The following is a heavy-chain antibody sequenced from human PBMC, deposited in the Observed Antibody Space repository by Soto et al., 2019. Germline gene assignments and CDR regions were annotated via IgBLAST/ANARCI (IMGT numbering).Heavy chain of an antibody. CDR3: ACESPGYSSCSSYWYFDL. CDR2: IYSGGST. D-gene: IGHD6-19*01. J-gene: IGHJ2*01. CDR1: GFTVSSNY. V-gene: IGHV3-66*01. Sequence: GGSLRLSCAASGFTVSSNYMSWVRQAPGKGLEWVSVIYSGGSTYYADTVKGRFTISRHNSKDTLYLQMNSLRAGDTAVYYCACESPGYSSCSSYWYFDLWGRGTLVTVSS.